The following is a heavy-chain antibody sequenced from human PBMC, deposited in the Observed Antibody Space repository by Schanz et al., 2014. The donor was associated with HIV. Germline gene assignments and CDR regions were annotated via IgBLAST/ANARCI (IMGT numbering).Heavy chain of an antibody. CDR2: ISGSGGST. Sequence: VQLLESGGGLVQPGGSLRLSCADSGFTFSSYAMSWVRQAPGKGLEWASVISGSGGSTYYADSVKGRFTISRDNSKNTLYLQMNSLRVEDTAVYYCARDDCSGGSCYSNYYYGMDVWGQGTTVTVSS. D-gene: IGHD2-15*01. CDR1: GFTFSSYA. J-gene: IGHJ6*02. CDR3: ARDDCSGGSCYSNYYYGMDV. V-gene: IGHV3-23*01.